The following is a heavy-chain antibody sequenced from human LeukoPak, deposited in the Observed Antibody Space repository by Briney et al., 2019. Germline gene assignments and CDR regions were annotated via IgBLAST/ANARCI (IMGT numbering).Heavy chain of an antibody. CDR3: ARDRTTSGYLDY. CDR2: IYSGGST. J-gene: IGHJ4*02. V-gene: IGHV3-53*01. Sequence: GGSLRPSCAASGFTVSSNYMSWVRQAPGKGLEWVSVIYSGGSTYYADSVKGRFTISRDNSKNTLYLQMNSLRAEDTAVYYCARDRTTSGYLDYWGQGTLVTVSS. CDR1: GFTVSSNY. D-gene: IGHD3-22*01.